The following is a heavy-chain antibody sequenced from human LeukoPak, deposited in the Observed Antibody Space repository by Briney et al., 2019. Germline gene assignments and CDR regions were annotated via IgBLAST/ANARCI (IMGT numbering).Heavy chain of an antibody. V-gene: IGHV3-48*03. Sequence: PGGSLRLSCAASGFTFSSYEMNWVRQAPGKGLEWVSYIFSSGSTIYYADSVKGRFTISRDNAKNSLYLQMNSLRAGDTAVYYCARAIFVVDGYNREGDAFDIWGQGTMVTVSS. CDR2: IFSSGSTI. J-gene: IGHJ3*02. CDR1: GFTFSSYE. CDR3: ARAIFVVDGYNREGDAFDI. D-gene: IGHD5-24*01.